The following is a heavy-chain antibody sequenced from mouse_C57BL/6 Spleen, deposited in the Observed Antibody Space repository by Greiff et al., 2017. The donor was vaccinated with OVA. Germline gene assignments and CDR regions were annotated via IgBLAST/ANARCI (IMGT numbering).Heavy chain of an antibody. CDR2: ILLGSGST. Sequence: QVQLQQSGAELMKPGASVKLSCKATGYTFTGYWIAWVKQRPGHGLQWIGEILLGSGSTNYIEKFKGTATLTADTSSNTAYMQLSGLTTEDSAIYYCARASGFAYWGQGTLVTVSA. D-gene: IGHD6-1*01. J-gene: IGHJ3*01. CDR3: ARASGFAY. V-gene: IGHV1-9*01. CDR1: GYTFTGYW.